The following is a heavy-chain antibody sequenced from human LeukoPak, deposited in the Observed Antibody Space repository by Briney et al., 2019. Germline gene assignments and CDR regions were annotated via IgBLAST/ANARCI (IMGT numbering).Heavy chain of an antibody. CDR1: GFTFSNYW. J-gene: IGHJ4*02. V-gene: IGHV3-7*01. Sequence: QPGGSLRLSCVASGFTFSNYWMSWVRQAPGKGLEWVANIKQDESKRYYVDSVKGRFTISRDSAKNSLYLQMNSLRAEDTAVYYCATSGSYYRYWGQGTLVTVSS. CDR2: IKQDESKR. CDR3: ATSGSYYRY. D-gene: IGHD1-26*01.